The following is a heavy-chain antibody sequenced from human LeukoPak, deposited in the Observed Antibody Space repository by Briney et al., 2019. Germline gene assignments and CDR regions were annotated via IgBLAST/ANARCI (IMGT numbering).Heavy chain of an antibody. CDR2: ISPSGDIT. D-gene: IGHD2-8*01. J-gene: IGHJ4*02. CDR1: GFTFSSHG. CDR3: AKDGSYCTNGVCPDY. Sequence: PGGTLRLSCAASGFTFSSHGMNWVRQAPGKGLEWVSGISPSGDITYYADSVLGRSTISRDNSKNTLAVQMNSLRAEDTAVYYCAKDGSYCTNGVCPDYWGQGTLVTVSS. V-gene: IGHV3-23*01.